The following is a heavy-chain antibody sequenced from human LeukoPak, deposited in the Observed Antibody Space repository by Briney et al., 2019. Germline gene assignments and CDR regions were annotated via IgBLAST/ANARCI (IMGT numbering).Heavy chain of an antibody. Sequence: ASVKVSCKVSGYTLTELSMHWVRQAPGKGLEWMGGFDPEDGETIYAQKFQGRVTMTEDTSTSTAYMELRSLRSDDTAVYYCARGANAYYDILTGFPSPVIGRAGAFDIWGQGTMVTVSS. V-gene: IGHV1-24*01. CDR1: GYTLTELS. CDR3: ARGANAYYDILTGFPSPVIGRAGAFDI. D-gene: IGHD3-9*01. CDR2: FDPEDGET. J-gene: IGHJ3*02.